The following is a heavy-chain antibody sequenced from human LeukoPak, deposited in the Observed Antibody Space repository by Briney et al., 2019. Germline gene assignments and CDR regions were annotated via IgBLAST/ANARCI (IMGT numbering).Heavy chain of an antibody. J-gene: IGHJ6*02. V-gene: IGHV4-34*01. CDR2: INHRGGT. CDR3: ARSSRGYGDRRPNYGMDV. D-gene: IGHD4-17*01. Sequence: PSETLSLTCAVYGGSFSGYYWSWIRQPPGKGLEWIGEINHRGGTNYNPSLKSRVTISVDTSKNQFSLKLSSVTAADTAVYYCARSSRGYGDRRPNYGMDVWGQGTTVTVSS. CDR1: GGSFSGYY.